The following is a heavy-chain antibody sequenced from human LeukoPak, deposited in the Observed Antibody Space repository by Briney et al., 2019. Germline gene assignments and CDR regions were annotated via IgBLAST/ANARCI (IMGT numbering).Heavy chain of an antibody. CDR2: IHSGGNT. V-gene: IGHV3-66*01. CDR3: AKVAFYDSSGFDY. J-gene: IGHJ4*02. D-gene: IGHD3-22*01. CDR1: GFTVSSNY. Sequence: GGSLRLSCAASGFTVSSNYMTWVRQAPGKGLEWVSGIHSGGNTYYADSMKGRFTISRDNSKNTLYLQMNSLRAEDSAVYYCAKVAFYDSSGFDYWGQGTLVTVSS.